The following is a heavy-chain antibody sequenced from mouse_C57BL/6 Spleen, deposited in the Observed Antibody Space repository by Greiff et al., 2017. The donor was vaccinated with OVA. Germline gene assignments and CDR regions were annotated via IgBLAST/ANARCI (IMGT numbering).Heavy chain of an antibody. V-gene: IGHV1-64*01. CDR1: GYTFTSYW. D-gene: IGHD1-1*01. J-gene: IGHJ4*01. CDR3: ASMVITTVVAEMAY. Sequence: QVQLQQPGAELVKPGASVKLSCKASGYTFTSYWMHWVKQRPGQGLEWIGMIHPNSGSTNYNEKFKSKATLTVDKSSSTAYMQLSSLTSEDSAVYYCASMVITTVVAEMAYWVQGTSVPVSS. CDR2: IHPNSGST.